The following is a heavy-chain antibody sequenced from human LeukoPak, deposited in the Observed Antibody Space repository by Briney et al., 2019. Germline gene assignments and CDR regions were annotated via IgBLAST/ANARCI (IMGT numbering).Heavy chain of an antibody. CDR1: GFTFSSYA. D-gene: IGHD3-10*01. Sequence: GGSLRLSCAASGFTFSSYAMGWVRQAPGKGLEWVSAISGSGGSTYYADSVKGRSTISRDNSKNTLYLQMNSLRAEDTAVYYCAKSMVRGVMGYYYGMDVWGQGTTVTVSS. V-gene: IGHV3-23*01. CDR3: AKSMVRGVMGYYYGMDV. J-gene: IGHJ6*02. CDR2: ISGSGGST.